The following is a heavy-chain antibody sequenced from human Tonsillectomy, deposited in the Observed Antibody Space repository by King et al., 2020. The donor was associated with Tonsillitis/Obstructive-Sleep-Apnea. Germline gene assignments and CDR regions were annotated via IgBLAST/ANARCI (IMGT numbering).Heavy chain of an antibody. Sequence: TLKESGPTLMKPTQTLTLTCTFSGFSLSTSGVGVVWIRQPPGKALEWLALIYWDDDKRYSPSLKTRLTTTKDTSKNQVGLTMTNLDPVDTATYYCAHRREGGSGWFFAYWGQGTLVTVSS. CDR2: IYWDDDK. J-gene: IGHJ4*02. D-gene: IGHD6-19*01. CDR1: GFSLSTSGVG. V-gene: IGHV2-5*02. CDR3: AHRREGGSGWFFAY.